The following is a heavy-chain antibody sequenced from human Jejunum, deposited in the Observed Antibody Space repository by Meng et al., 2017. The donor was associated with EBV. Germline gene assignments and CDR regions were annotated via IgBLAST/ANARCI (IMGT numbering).Heavy chain of an antibody. Sequence: QLHLQQWGPGLLKPPGPLALSCAVVGGSFNYYYWTWIRQPPGKGLEWIGEIIHSGSTNYDPSLKSRVTISVDRSKNQFSLKLTSVTAADTAVYYCARKAVPGTFARPKFDYWGQGTLVTVSS. CDR3: ARKAVPGTFARPKFDY. D-gene: IGHD6-19*01. CDR1: GGSFNYYY. V-gene: IGHV4-34*12. J-gene: IGHJ4*02. CDR2: IIHSGST.